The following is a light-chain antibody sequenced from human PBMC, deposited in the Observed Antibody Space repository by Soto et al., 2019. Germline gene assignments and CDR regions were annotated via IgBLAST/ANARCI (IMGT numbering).Light chain of an antibody. V-gene: IGLV2-23*01. Sequence: QSALTHPASVSGSPGQSITISCTGTSSDVGSYNLVSWYQQHPGKAPKLMIYEGSKRPSGVSNRFSGSKSGNTASLTISGLQAEDEADYYCCSYAGSSSYVFGTGTKVTV. J-gene: IGLJ1*01. CDR3: CSYAGSSSYV. CDR2: EGS. CDR1: SSDVGSYNL.